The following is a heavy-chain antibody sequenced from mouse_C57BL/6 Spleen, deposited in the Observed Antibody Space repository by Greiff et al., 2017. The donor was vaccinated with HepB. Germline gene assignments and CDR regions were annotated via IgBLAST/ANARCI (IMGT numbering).Heavy chain of an antibody. Sequence: EVKLMESGPGLVKPSQSLSLTCSVTGYSITSGYYWNWIRQFPENKLEWMGYISYDGSNNYNPSLKNRISITRDTSKNQFFLKLNSVTTEDTATYYCASFNYYGSSYGFAYWGQGTLVTVSA. CDR1: GYSITSGYY. CDR3: ASFNYYGSSYGFAY. D-gene: IGHD1-1*01. J-gene: IGHJ3*01. CDR2: ISYDGSN. V-gene: IGHV3-6*01.